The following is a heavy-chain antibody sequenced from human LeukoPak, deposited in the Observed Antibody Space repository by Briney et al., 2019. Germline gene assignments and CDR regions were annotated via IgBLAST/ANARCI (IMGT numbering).Heavy chain of an antibody. Sequence: GSLRLSCAASGFTFSDYYMSWIRQPPGKGLEWIGEINHSGSTNYNPSLKSRVTISVDTSKNQFSLKLSSVTAADTAVYYCAREIVGVNFDYWGQGTLVTVSS. D-gene: IGHD1-26*01. CDR1: GFTFSDYY. V-gene: IGHV4-34*01. J-gene: IGHJ4*02. CDR2: INHSGST. CDR3: AREIVGVNFDY.